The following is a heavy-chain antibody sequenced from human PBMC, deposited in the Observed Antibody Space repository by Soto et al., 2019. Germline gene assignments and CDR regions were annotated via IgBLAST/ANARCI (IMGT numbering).Heavy chain of an antibody. CDR3: ARYCATTSCRTDGGFDP. J-gene: IGHJ5*02. CDR2: IKQDGSDK. D-gene: IGHD2-2*01. V-gene: IGHV3-7*01. CDR1: GFTFSSYW. Sequence: GGSLRLSCTASGFTFSSYWMTWVRQAPGKGLEWVANIKQDGSDKKYVDSVKGRFTISRDNAKNSVFLQMNSLRAEDTALYYCARYCATTSCRTDGGFDPWGKGTLVTVSS.